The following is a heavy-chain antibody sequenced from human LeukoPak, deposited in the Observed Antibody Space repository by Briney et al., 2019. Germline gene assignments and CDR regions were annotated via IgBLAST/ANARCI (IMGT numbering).Heavy chain of an antibody. V-gene: IGHV3-48*01. CDR1: GFTFNSYD. CDR2: ISSSSSTI. Sequence: GGSLRLSCAASGFTFNSYDMNWVRQAPGKGLEWVSYISSSSSTIYYADSVKGRYTISRDNAKKSLYLQMNSLRAEDTAVYYCARETTGFDYWGQGTLVTVSS. CDR3: ARETTGFDY. D-gene: IGHD4-11*01. J-gene: IGHJ4*02.